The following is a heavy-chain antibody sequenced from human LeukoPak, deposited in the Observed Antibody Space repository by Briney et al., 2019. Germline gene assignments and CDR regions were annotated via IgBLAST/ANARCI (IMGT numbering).Heavy chain of an antibody. CDR1: GYTFTGYY. D-gene: IGHD1-26*01. Sequence: ASVKVSCKASGYTFTGYYMHWVRQAPGQGLEWMGWINPNSGGTNYAQKFQGWVTMTRDTSISTAYMELSRLRSDDTAVYYCARERRTPCWLTSGSTMDVWGQGTTVTVSS. V-gene: IGHV1-2*04. CDR3: ARERRTPCWLTSGSTMDV. J-gene: IGHJ6*02. CDR2: INPNSGGT.